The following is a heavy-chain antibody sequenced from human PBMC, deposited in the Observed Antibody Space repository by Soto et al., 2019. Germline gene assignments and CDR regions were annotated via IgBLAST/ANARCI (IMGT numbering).Heavy chain of an antibody. V-gene: IGHV3-23*01. CDR3: AKSGGGPWTTGYFDY. CDR1: GFTFSSYA. CDR2: ISGSGGST. J-gene: IGHJ4*02. D-gene: IGHD4-17*01. Sequence: EVQLLESGGGLVQPGGSLRLSCAASGFTFSSYAMSWVRQAPGKGLEWVSAISGSGGSTYYADSVKGRFTISRDNSKNTLYLQMNSLRAEDTAVDYCAKSGGGPWTTGYFDYWGQGTLVTVSS.